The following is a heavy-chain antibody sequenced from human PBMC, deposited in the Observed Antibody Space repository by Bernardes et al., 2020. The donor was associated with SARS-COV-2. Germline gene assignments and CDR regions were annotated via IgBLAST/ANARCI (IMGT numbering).Heavy chain of an antibody. V-gene: IGHV3-53*01. J-gene: IGHJ6*02. Sequence: GGSLRLSCAASGFTVSSNYMSWVRQAPGKGLEWVSVIYSGGSTYYADSVKGRFTISRDNSKNTLYLQMNSLRAEDTAVYYCARGGTIFGVVMGVWGQGTTVTVSS. CDR1: GFTVSSNY. CDR3: ARGGTIFGVVMGV. CDR2: IYSGGST. D-gene: IGHD3-3*01.